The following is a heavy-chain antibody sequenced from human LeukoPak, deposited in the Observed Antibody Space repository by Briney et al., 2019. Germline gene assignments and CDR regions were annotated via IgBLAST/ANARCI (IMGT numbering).Heavy chain of an antibody. V-gene: IGHV4-30-4*08. Sequence: PSQTLSLTCTDSGGSISSGDYYWSWIRQPPGKGLEWIGYIYYSGSTYYNPSLKSRVTISVDTSKNQFSLKLSSVTAADTAVYYCARITKLGILPLTFDYWGQGTLVTVSS. CDR3: ARITKLGILPLTFDY. J-gene: IGHJ4*02. D-gene: IGHD7-27*01. CDR2: IYYSGST. CDR1: GGSISSGDYY.